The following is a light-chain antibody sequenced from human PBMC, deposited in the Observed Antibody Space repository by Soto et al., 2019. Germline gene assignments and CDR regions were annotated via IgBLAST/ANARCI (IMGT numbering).Light chain of an antibody. CDR2: EVT. Sequence: QSALTQPASVSGSPGQSITISCTGTSSDVGGYNFVSWYQQHPGKAPKLIIYEVTNRPSGVSNRFSGSKSANTASLTISGLQAEDEADYYCSSYASSTTRVFGNGTKLTVL. V-gene: IGLV2-14*01. CDR3: SSYASSTTRV. CDR1: SSDVGGYNF. J-gene: IGLJ1*01.